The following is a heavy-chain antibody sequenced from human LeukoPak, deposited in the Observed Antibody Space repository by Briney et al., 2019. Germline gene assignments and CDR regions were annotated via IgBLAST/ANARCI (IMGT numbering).Heavy chain of an antibody. Sequence: PSETLSLTCAVYGGSFSGYYWSWIRQPPGKGLDWIGEINHSGSTNYNPSLKSRVTISVDTSKNQFSLKLSSVTAADTAVYYCASGLGRDFDYWGQGTLVTVSS. D-gene: IGHD5-24*01. CDR2: INHSGST. CDR1: GGSFSGYY. J-gene: IGHJ4*02. CDR3: ASGLGRDFDY. V-gene: IGHV4-34*01.